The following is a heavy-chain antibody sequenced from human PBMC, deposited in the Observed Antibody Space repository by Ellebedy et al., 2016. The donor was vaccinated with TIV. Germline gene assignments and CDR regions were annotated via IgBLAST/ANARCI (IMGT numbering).Heavy chain of an antibody. CDR2: ISYDGKND. D-gene: IGHD4-17*01. CDR1: GFTFSQHS. Sequence: GESLKISCAASGFTFSQHSMHWLRQAPGKGLEWVAVISYDGKNDFYADSVKGRFTISRDNSENTLFLQMNSLRVEDTAIYYCSRGRHGDYVSDVWGQGTLVSVS. J-gene: IGHJ4*02. V-gene: IGHV3-30*01. CDR3: SRGRHGDYVSDV.